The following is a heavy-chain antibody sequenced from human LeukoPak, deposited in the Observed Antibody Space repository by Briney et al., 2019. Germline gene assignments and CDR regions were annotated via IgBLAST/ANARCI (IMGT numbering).Heavy chain of an antibody. CDR3: ARPRTYDSSGYYYAGAFDI. J-gene: IGHJ3*02. D-gene: IGHD3-22*01. Sequence: PGGSLRLSCAASGSTLSSYSMNWVRQTPGKGLEWVSYISSSSSTIYYADSVKGRFTISRDNAKNSLYLQMNSLRDEDTAVYYCARPRTYDSSGYYYAGAFDIWGQGTMVTVSS. CDR2: ISSSSSTI. CDR1: GSTLSSYS. V-gene: IGHV3-48*02.